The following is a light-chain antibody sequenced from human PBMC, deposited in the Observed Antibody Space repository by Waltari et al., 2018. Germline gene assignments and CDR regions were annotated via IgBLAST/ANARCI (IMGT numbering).Light chain of an antibody. CDR2: STN. Sequence: QTVVTQEPSFSVSPGGTVTLTCGLSSGSVSTSYYPSWYQQTPGQAPRTLIYSTNTRSSGVPDRFSGSIRGNKAALTITGAQADDESDYCCVLYMGSGIWVFGGGTKLTVL. CDR3: VLYMGSGIWV. J-gene: IGLJ3*02. CDR1: SGSVSTSYY. V-gene: IGLV8-61*01.